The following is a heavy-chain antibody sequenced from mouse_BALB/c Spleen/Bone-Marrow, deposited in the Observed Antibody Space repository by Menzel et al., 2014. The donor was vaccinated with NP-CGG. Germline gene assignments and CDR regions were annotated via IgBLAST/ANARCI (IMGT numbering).Heavy chain of an antibody. Sequence: EVKLVESGGGLVQPGGSMKLSCVASGFTFSNYWTNWVRQSPEKGLEWVAEIRLKSNNYATHYAESVKGRFTISRDDSKSSVYLQMNNLRAKDTGIYYCTRNWDYFDYWGQGTTLTVSS. CDR3: TRNWDYFDY. CDR2: IRLKSNNYAT. CDR1: GFTFSNYW. J-gene: IGHJ2*01. V-gene: IGHV6-6*02. D-gene: IGHD4-1*01.